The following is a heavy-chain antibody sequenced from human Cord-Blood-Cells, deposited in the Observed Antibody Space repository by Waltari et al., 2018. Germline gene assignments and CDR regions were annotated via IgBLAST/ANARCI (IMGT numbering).Heavy chain of an antibody. Sequence: QVQLQESGPGLVKPSQTLSLTCTVSAGSISSGGYYWSWIRQHPGKGLGWIGYIYYSGSTYYNPSLKSRVTISVDTSKNRFSLKLSSVTAADTAVYYCARDASGYCSSTSCYTGGSYFDYWGQGTLVTVSS. CDR1: AGSISSGGYY. CDR3: ARDASGYCSSTSCYTGGSYFDY. V-gene: IGHV4-31*03. D-gene: IGHD2-2*02. CDR2: IYYSGST. J-gene: IGHJ4*02.